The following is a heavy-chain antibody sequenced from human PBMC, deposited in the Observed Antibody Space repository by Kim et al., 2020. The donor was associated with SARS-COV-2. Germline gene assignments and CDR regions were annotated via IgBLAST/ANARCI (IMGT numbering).Heavy chain of an antibody. V-gene: IGHV3-53*01. CDR1: GFTVSSNY. D-gene: IGHD1-26*01. Sequence: GGSLRLSCAASGFTVSSNYMTWVRQAPGKGLDWVSIIYGGGSTYYADSVKGRFTISRDNSKNTLYLQMNSLRVDDTAVYYCATSRSYNYYGIYVWGPGTTVTVSS. CDR3: ATSRSYNYYGIYV. J-gene: IGHJ6*02. CDR2: IYGGGST.